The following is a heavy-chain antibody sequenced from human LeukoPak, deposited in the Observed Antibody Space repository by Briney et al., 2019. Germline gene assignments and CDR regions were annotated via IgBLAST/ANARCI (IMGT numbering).Heavy chain of an antibody. D-gene: IGHD2-2*01. V-gene: IGHV3-9*01. Sequence: GGSLRLSCAASGFTFSSYSMNWVRQAPGKGLEWVSGISWNSGSIGYADSVKGRFTISRDNAKNSLYLQMNSLRAEDTALYYCAKDPEYCSSTSCYNWFDPWGQGTLVTVSS. J-gene: IGHJ5*02. CDR1: GFTFSSYS. CDR2: ISWNSGSI. CDR3: AKDPEYCSSTSCYNWFDP.